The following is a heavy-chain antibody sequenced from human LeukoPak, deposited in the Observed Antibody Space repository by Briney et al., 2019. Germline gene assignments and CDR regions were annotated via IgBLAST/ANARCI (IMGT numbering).Heavy chain of an antibody. CDR2: INHSGST. J-gene: IGHJ6*02. D-gene: IGHD3-16*02. V-gene: IGHV4-34*01. CDR1: GGSFSGYY. CDR3: AREWSGSYRPGPSGYGMDV. Sequence: SETLSLTCAVYGGSFSGYYWSWIRQPPGEGLEWIGEINHSGSTNYNPSLKSRVTISVDTSKNQFSLKLSSVTAADTAVYYCAREWSGSYRPGPSGYGMDVWGQGTTVAVSS.